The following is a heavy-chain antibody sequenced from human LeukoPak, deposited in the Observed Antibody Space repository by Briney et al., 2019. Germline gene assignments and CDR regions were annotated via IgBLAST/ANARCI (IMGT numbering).Heavy chain of an antibody. CDR2: ISYDGSNK. Sequence: GRSLRLSCAASGFTFSSYAMHWVRQAPGKGLEWVAVISYDGSNKYYADSVKGRFTISRDNSKNTLYLQMNSLRAEDTAVYYCARGTGDYGDYRDWSDAFDIWGQGTMVTVSS. D-gene: IGHD4-17*01. CDR3: ARGTGDYGDYRDWSDAFDI. CDR1: GFTFSSYA. J-gene: IGHJ3*02. V-gene: IGHV3-30-3*01.